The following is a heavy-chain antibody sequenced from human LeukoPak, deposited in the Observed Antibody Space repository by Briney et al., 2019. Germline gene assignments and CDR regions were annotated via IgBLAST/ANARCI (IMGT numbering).Heavy chain of an antibody. CDR2: ISASGAMT. J-gene: IGHJ4*02. Sequence: GGSLRLSCAASGFTFNDYAMTWVRQAPGKGLEWVSSISASGAMTYYADSVKGRFTISRDNSKNTLYLQMNSLRAEDTAIYYCARWDYYDSSGNDYWGQGTLVTVSS. V-gene: IGHV3-23*01. CDR1: GFTFNDYA. D-gene: IGHD3-22*01. CDR3: ARWDYYDSSGNDY.